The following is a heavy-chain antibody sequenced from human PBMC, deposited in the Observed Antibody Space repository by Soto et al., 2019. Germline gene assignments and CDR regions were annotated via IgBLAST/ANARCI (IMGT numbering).Heavy chain of an antibody. Sequence: ASVTVSCKASGYTFTSYGISWVRRAPGQGLEWMGWISAYNGNTNYAQKLQGRVTMTTDTSTSTAYMELRSLRSDDTAVYYCARDPPAAAGYNFFDYWGQGTLVTVS. V-gene: IGHV1-18*01. CDR2: ISAYNGNT. D-gene: IGHD6-25*01. J-gene: IGHJ4*02. CDR3: ARDPPAAAGYNFFDY. CDR1: GYTFTSYG.